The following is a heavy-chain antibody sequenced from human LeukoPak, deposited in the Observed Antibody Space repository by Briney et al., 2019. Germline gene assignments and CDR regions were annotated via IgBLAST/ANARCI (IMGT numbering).Heavy chain of an antibody. D-gene: IGHD3-22*01. J-gene: IGHJ3*02. Sequence: SETLSLTCTVSGGSISSYFWTWIRQPPGKGLEWIGYIYYSGSTNYNPSLKSRVTISVDTSKNQFSLKLSSVTAADTAVYYCASHDLTMIVGDAFDIWGQGTMVTVSS. CDR3: ASHDLTMIVGDAFDI. CDR1: GGSISSYF. V-gene: IGHV4-59*01. CDR2: IYYSGST.